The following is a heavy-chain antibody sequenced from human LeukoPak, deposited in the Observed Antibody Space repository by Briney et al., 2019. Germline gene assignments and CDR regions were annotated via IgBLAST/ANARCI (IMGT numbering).Heavy chain of an antibody. CDR3: AKVGEQQLADY. D-gene: IGHD6-13*01. CDR1: GFTFSTYW. CDR2: IKQDGSEK. Sequence: GGSLGLSCAASGFTFSTYWMSWVRQAPGKGLEGVANIKQDGSEKYYADSVKGRFTISRDNSKNTLYLQMNSLRGEGTAVYYCAKVGEQQLADYWGQGTLVTVSS. J-gene: IGHJ4*02. V-gene: IGHV3-7*01.